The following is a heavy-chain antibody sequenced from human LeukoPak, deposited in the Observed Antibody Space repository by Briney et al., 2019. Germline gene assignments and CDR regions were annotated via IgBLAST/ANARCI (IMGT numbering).Heavy chain of an antibody. Sequence: GESLQISCKCSGYSFTSYWITWVRQMPGKGMEWMGRIDPSDSYTNYSPSFQGHVTISVDKSISTAYLQWSSLKASDTAMYYCARRDRYSWYSFDYWGQGTLVTVSS. V-gene: IGHV5-10-1*01. CDR1: GYSFTSYW. CDR3: ARRDRYSWYSFDY. D-gene: IGHD6-13*01. CDR2: IDPSDSYT. J-gene: IGHJ4*02.